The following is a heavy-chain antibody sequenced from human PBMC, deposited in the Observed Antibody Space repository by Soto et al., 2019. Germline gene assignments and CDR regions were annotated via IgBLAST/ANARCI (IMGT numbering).Heavy chain of an antibody. Sequence: ASVKVSCKASGGTFSSYTISWVRQAPGQGLEWMGRIIPILGIANYAQKFQGRVTITADKSTSTAYMELSSLRSEDTAVYYCATEQGYYYDSSGYYIDYWGQGTLVTVSS. D-gene: IGHD3-22*01. V-gene: IGHV1-69*02. CDR3: ATEQGYYYDSSGYYIDY. J-gene: IGHJ4*02. CDR2: IIPILGIA. CDR1: GGTFSSYT.